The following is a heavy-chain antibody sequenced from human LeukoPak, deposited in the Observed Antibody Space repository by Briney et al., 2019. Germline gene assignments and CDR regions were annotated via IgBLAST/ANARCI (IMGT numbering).Heavy chain of an antibody. V-gene: IGHV3-23*01. D-gene: IGHD1-26*01. CDR2: ISGSGGST. J-gene: IGHJ4*02. CDR1: GFTFSSYA. CDR3: AEDKGRIVGATKLDY. Sequence: GGSLRLSCAASGFTFSSYAMSWVRQAPGKGLEWVSAISGSGGSTYYADSVKGRFTISRDNSKNTLYLQMNSLRAEDTAVYYCAEDKGRIVGATKLDYWGQGTLVTVSS.